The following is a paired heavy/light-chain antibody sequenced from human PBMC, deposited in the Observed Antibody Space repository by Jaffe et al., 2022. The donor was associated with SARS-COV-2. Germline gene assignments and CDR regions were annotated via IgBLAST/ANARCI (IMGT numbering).Heavy chain of an antibody. CDR2: ISYDGSKK. CDR1: GFTFSNYA. J-gene: IGHJ6*03. Sequence: QVQLVESGGGVVQPGRSLRLSCAASGFTFSNYAMHWVRQAPGKGLEWVAVISYDGSKKHYAESVKGRFTISRENSKNTLYLQMNSLRAEDTALYYCARDSVPPNIAGLGYYYYMDVWGKGTTVTVSS. CDR3: ARDSVPPNIAGLGYYYYMDV. V-gene: IGHV3-30*04. D-gene: IGHD1-26*01.
Light chain of an antibody. J-gene: IGKJ4*01. CDR3: QQSDSIPLT. CDR1: QSVRNY. CDR2: AAS. Sequence: DIQMTQSPSSLSASVGDRVTITCRASQSVRNYLNWYQQKPGKAPKILIFAASNLQSGVPSRFSGSGSGTDFTLTISSLQPEDSATYYCQQSDSIPLTFGGGTKVEIK. V-gene: IGKV1-39*01.